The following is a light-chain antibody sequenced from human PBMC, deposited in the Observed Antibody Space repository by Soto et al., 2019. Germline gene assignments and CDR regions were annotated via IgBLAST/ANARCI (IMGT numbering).Light chain of an antibody. Sequence: QSALTQPRLVSGSPGQSVTISCTGTSSDVGGYNYVSWYQQHPGKAPKLMIYDVSKRPSGVPDRFSGSKSGNTASLTISGLQAEDEADYYCCSYAGSYTFYVFGTGTKVTVL. J-gene: IGLJ1*01. CDR2: DVS. CDR3: CSYAGSYTFYV. V-gene: IGLV2-11*01. CDR1: SSDVGGYNY.